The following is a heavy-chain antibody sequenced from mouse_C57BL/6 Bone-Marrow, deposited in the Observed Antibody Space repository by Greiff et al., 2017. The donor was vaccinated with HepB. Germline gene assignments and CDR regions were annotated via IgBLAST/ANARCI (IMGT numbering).Heavy chain of an antibody. CDR3: ARRGYYDGYARFGY. CDR1: GYTFTSYW. CDR2: IYPSDSET. Sequence: QVQLQQPGAELVRPGSSVKLSCKASGYTFTSYWMDWVKQRPGQGLEWIGNIYPSDSETHYNQKFKDKATLTVDKSSSTAYMQLSSLTSEDSAVYYCARRGYYDGYARFGYWGQGTLVTVTA. V-gene: IGHV1-61*01. D-gene: IGHD2-3*01. J-gene: IGHJ3*01.